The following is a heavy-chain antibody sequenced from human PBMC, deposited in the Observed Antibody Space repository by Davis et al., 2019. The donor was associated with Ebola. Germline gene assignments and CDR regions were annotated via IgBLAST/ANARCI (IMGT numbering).Heavy chain of an antibody. D-gene: IGHD2-15*01. CDR2: ISYDGSKT. V-gene: IGHV3-30-3*01. Sequence: GESLKISCAASGFTFGVYTIHWVRQAPGKGLEWLTVISYDGSKTYYADSVKGRYTISRDNSKNTVFLQMDSLRAEDTAVYYCVRGAPYCRTNDCAPGEFWGQGTLVTVSS. J-gene: IGHJ4*02. CDR1: GFTFGVYT. CDR3: VRGAPYCRTNDCAPGEF.